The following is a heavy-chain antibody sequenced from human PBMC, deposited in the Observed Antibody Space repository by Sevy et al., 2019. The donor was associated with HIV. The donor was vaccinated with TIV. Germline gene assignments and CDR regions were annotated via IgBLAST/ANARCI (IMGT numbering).Heavy chain of an antibody. Sequence: SETLSLTCTVSGDSISSNAFYWGWLRQPPGKGLEWIGSVYSGGSTYYNPSLKSRVTISVDTSKNQFSLKLSSVTAADTAVYYCARHLPDYFYYYYMDVWGKRTTVTVSS. CDR2: VYSGGST. CDR3: ARHLPDYFYYYYMDV. V-gene: IGHV4-39*01. CDR1: GDSISSNAFY. J-gene: IGHJ6*03.